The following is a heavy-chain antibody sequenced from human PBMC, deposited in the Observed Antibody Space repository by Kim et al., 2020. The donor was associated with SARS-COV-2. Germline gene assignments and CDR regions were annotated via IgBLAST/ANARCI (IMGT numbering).Heavy chain of an antibody. Sequence: NPSRKSRVAISLDTSKKQFSLKLSSVTAADTAVYYCARLGYCSGGGCYFEYWGQGTLVTVSS. V-gene: IGHV4-59*01. CDR3: ARLGYCSGGGCYFEY. D-gene: IGHD2-15*01. J-gene: IGHJ4*02.